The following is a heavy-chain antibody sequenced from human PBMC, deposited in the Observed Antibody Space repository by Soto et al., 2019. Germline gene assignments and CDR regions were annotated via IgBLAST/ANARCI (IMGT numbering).Heavy chain of an antibody. CDR2: IIPIFGTA. Sequence: SVKVSCKASGGTFSSYAISWVRQAPGQGLEWMGGIIPIFGTANYAQKFQGRVTITADESTSTAYMELSSLRSEDTAVYYCARERGYYYDSSGYYLPFDYWGQGTLVTVSS. V-gene: IGHV1-69*13. CDR1: GGTFSSYA. J-gene: IGHJ4*02. CDR3: ARERGYYYDSSGYYLPFDY. D-gene: IGHD3-22*01.